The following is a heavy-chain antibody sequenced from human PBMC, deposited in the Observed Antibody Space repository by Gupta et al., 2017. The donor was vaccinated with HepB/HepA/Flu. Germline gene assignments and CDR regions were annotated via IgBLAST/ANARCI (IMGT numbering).Heavy chain of an antibody. D-gene: IGHD3-9*01. J-gene: IGHJ5*02. CDR1: GGSISSNY. Sequence: QVQLQKSGPGLVKPSETLSLTCTVSGGSISSNYWTWIRQTPGKGLEWIGYIYYNGDTNYNPSLKSRVTISVDKSKNQLSLNTTLVTATDTAMYDGARHRYPGTQRSFDPWGQGTLVTVSS. CDR2: IYYNGDT. V-gene: IGHV4-59*08. CDR3: ARHRYPGTQRSFDP.